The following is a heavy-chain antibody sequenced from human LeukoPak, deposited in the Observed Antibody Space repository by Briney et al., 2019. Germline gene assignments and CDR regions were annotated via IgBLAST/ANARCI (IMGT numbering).Heavy chain of an antibody. J-gene: IGHJ3*02. CDR1: GGSISSYY. Sequence: SETLSLTCTVSGGSISSYYWSWIRQPPGQGLECIGYIYYTGSTNYNPSLKSRVTISVDTSKNQFSLRLSSVTAADTAVYYCARYSSSSYAFDIWGQGTMVTVSS. CDR3: ARYSSSSYAFDI. D-gene: IGHD6-6*01. CDR2: IYYTGST. V-gene: IGHV4-59*01.